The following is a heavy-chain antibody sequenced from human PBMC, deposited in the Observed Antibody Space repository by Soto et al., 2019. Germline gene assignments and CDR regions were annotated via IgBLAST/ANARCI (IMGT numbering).Heavy chain of an antibody. Sequence: PGGSLRLSCAASGFTFSSYWMSWVRQAPGKGLEWVANIKQDGSEKYYVDSVKGRFTISRDNAKNSLYLQMNSLRAEDTAVYYCARDLGGSSWPNWFDPWGQGTLVTVSS. CDR3: ARDLGGSSWPNWFDP. CDR2: IKQDGSEK. CDR1: GFTFSSYW. V-gene: IGHV3-7*01. D-gene: IGHD6-13*01. J-gene: IGHJ5*02.